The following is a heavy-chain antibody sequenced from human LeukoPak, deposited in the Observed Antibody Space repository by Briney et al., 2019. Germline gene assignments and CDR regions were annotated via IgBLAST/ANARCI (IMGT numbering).Heavy chain of an antibody. D-gene: IGHD6-6*01. CDR2: IYTSGST. CDR1: GGSISSYY. J-gene: IGHJ4*02. V-gene: IGHV4-4*08. CDR3: GRMFSRSSQRFEY. Sequence: PSETLSLTCTVSGGSISSYYWNWSRQPPGKGLEWIGFIYTSGSTNYSPSLRSRVTISVDTAKNQFSLKLSSLTAADTAVYYCGRMFSRSSQRFEYWGQGTLVTVSS.